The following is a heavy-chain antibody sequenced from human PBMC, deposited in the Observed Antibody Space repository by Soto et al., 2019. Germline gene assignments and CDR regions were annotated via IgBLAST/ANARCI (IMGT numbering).Heavy chain of an antibody. Sequence: QVQLQQWGAGLLKPSETLSLTCAVYGGSFSGYYWSWIRQPPGKGLEWIGEINHSGSTNYNPSLKSRVTISVDTSKNQFSLKLSSVTAADTAVYYCARRLRITIFGVVNDAFDIWGQGTMVTVSS. CDR1: GGSFSGYY. J-gene: IGHJ3*02. V-gene: IGHV4-34*01. CDR3: ARRLRITIFGVVNDAFDI. D-gene: IGHD3-3*01. CDR2: INHSGST.